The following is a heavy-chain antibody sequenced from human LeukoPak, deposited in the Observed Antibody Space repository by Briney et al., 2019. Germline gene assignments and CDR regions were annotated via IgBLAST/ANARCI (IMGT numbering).Heavy chain of an antibody. J-gene: IGHJ3*02. Sequence: GGSLRLSCAASGFAFSSYDMHWVRQATGKGLEWVSAIGTAGDTYYPGSVKGRFTISRDNSKNTLYLQMNSLRAEDTAVYYCARVSRLEGAFDIWGQGTMVTVSS. CDR3: ARVSRLEGAFDI. D-gene: IGHD3-3*01. V-gene: IGHV3-13*01. CDR1: GFAFSSYD. CDR2: IGTAGDT.